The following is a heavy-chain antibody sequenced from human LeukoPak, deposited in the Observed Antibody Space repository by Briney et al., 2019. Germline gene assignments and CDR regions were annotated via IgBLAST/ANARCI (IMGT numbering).Heavy chain of an antibody. Sequence: PGGSLRLSCAASGFTLSSYAMSCVRQGPGKGLERVPAISVSGNTYHADSGKGRFTISRDSSKNTLYLQMNSLRAGDAAVYYCAKAPVTTCSGAYCYPFDYWSQGTLVTVSS. J-gene: IGHJ4*02. V-gene: IGHV3-23*01. CDR3: AKAPVTTCSGAYCYPFDY. CDR1: GFTLSSYA. D-gene: IGHD2-15*01. CDR2: ISVSGNT.